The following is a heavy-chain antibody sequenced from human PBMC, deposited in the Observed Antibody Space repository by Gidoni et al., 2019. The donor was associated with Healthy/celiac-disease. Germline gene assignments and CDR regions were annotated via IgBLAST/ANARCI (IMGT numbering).Heavy chain of an antibody. CDR1: GGTFSSYA. V-gene: IGHV1-69*01. J-gene: IGHJ4*02. D-gene: IGHD3-3*01. Sequence: QVQLVPSGAEVKKPGSSVKVSCKASGGTFSSYAISWGRQGPGQGLEWMGGIIPIFGTANYAQKFQGKVTITADESTSTAYMELSSLRSGDTAVYYCARAKGPYDFWGGYFTNCYFDYWGQGTLVTVSS. CDR2: IIPIFGTA. CDR3: ARAKGPYDFWGGYFTNCYFDY.